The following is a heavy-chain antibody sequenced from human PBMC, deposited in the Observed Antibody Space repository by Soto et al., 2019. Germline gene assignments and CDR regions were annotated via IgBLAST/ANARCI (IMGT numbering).Heavy chain of an antibody. Sequence: QVQLVQSGAEVKKPGASVKVSCKASGYTFTSYDINWVRQAIGQGLEWMGWMNPNSGNTGYAQKFQGRVTMTRNTSISTASMELSSLRSDDTAVYYCARGLTMVRGAAEAYWGQGTLVTVSS. CDR1: GYTFTSYD. D-gene: IGHD3-10*01. V-gene: IGHV1-8*01. J-gene: IGHJ4*02. CDR2: MNPNSGNT. CDR3: ARGLTMVRGAAEAY.